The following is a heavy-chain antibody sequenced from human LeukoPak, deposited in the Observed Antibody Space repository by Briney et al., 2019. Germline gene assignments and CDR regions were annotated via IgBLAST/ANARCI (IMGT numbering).Heavy chain of an antibody. CDR2: INHSGST. CDR3: AREDEYYYDSSGYYPRGGPFDY. D-gene: IGHD3-22*01. J-gene: IGHJ4*02. CDR1: GGSFSGYY. V-gene: IGHV4-34*01. Sequence: SETLSLTCAVYGGSFSGYYWSWIRQPPGKGLEWIGEINHSGSTNYNPSLKSRVTISVDTSKNQFSLKLSSVTAADTAVYYCAREDEYYYDSSGYYPRGGPFDYWGQGTLVTVSS.